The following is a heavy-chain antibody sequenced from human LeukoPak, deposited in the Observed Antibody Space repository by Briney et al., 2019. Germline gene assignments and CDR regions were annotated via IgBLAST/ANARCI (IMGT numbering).Heavy chain of an antibody. CDR1: GGSISSFY. D-gene: IGHD5-12*01. J-gene: IGHJ4*02. CDR3: ASGGYSGYAFDY. CDR2: IYYSGIT. Sequence: SETLSLTCTVSGGSISSFYWSWIRQPPGKGLQWIGYIYYSGITRYDPSLKSRVTISVDTSKNQFSLKLSSVAAADTAVYYCASGGYSGYAFDYWGQGILVTVSS. V-gene: IGHV4-59*01.